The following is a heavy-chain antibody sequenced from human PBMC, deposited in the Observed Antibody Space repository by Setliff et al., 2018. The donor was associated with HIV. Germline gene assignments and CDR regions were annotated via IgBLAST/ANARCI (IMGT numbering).Heavy chain of an antibody. Sequence: PAGSLRLSCAASGFTFSRYGMHWVRQAPGKGLEWVAFISYDGSKKYDADFVKGRFTISRDNSKNTLYLQMNSLRTDDTAVYYCTAALQQQVVRWFDPWGQGTLVTVSS. CDR3: TAALQQQVVRWFDP. V-gene: IGHV3-30*04. CDR2: ISYDGSKK. CDR1: GFTFSRYG. D-gene: IGHD6-13*01. J-gene: IGHJ5*02.